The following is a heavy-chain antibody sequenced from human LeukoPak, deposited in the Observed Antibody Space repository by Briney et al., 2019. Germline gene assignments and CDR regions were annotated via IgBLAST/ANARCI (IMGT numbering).Heavy chain of an antibody. CDR3: ADPGVGF. D-gene: IGHD2-8*01. CDR2: ISWNSGSI. Sequence: GGSLRLSCAASGFTFDDYAMHWVRQAPGKGLEWVSGISWNSGSIGYADSVKGRFTISRDNAKNSLYLQMNNLGAEDTAIYYCADPGVGFWGQGTLVTVSS. V-gene: IGHV3-9*01. J-gene: IGHJ4*02. CDR1: GFTFDDYA.